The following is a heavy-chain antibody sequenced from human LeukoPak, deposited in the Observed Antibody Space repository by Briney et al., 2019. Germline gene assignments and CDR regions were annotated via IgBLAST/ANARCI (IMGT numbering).Heavy chain of an antibody. CDR3: AKRGGGTMFAFDI. CDR1: GFIFSNYV. D-gene: IGHD3-10*02. V-gene: IGHV3-23*01. CDR2: ISDIGIGT. Sequence: GGSLGLSCAASGFIFSNYVMGWVRQAPGKGLELVSSISDIGIGTYYADSVKGRFTILRDNSKNILYLQMNSLRAEDTAIYYCAKRGGGTMFAFDIWGQGTMVTVSS. J-gene: IGHJ3*02.